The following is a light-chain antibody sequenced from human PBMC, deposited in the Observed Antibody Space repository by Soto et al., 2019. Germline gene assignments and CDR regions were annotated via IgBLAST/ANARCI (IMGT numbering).Light chain of an antibody. CDR2: DVS. CDR3: CSYAGSYTYV. CDR1: SSDVGGYNY. V-gene: IGLV2-11*01. J-gene: IGLJ1*01. Sequence: QSALTQPRSVSGSPGQSVTISCTGTSSDVGGYNYVSWYQQHPGKAPKVMIYDVSKRPSGVPVRFSGSKSGNTASLTISGLQAEDEADYYCCSYAGSYTYVFGTGTKLTVL.